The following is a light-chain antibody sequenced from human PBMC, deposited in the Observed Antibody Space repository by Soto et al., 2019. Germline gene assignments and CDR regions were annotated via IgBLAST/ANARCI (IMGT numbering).Light chain of an antibody. J-gene: IGKJ5*01. CDR2: GTS. CDR1: QSVYSTY. V-gene: IGKV3-20*01. Sequence: EIVLTQSPGTLSLSPGERATLSCRASQSVYSTYLAWYRQKPGQAHRLLIYGTSSRATGIQDRFSGSGSGTDFTLTIRRLEPEDFAVYYCKQYGNSPVTFGQGTRLEIK. CDR3: KQYGNSPVT.